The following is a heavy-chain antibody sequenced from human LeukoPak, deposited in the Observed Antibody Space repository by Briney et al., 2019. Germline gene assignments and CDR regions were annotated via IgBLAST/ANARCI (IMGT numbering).Heavy chain of an antibody. CDR2: IKSKTDGGTT. V-gene: IGHV3-15*01. CDR3: TPPNPYYYYGMDV. Sequence: PGGSLRLPCAASGFTFSNAWMSWVRQAPGKGLELIGRIKSKTDGGTTDYAAPVKGRFTISRDDSKNTLYLQMNSLKTEDTAVYYCTPPNPYYYYGMDVWGQGTTVTVSS. CDR1: GFTFSNAW. J-gene: IGHJ6*02.